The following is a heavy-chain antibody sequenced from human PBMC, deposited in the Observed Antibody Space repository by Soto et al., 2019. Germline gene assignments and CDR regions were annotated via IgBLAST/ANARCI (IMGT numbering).Heavy chain of an antibody. Sequence: SETLSLTCAVYGGSFSGYYWSWIRQPPGKGLEWIGEINHSGSTNYNPSLKSRVTISVDTSKNQFSLKLSSVTAADTAVYYCARNENKDILTGYYYYGMDVWGQGTTVTVS. CDR1: GGSFSGYY. J-gene: IGHJ6*02. CDR2: INHSGST. CDR3: ARNENKDILTGYYYYGMDV. D-gene: IGHD3-9*01. V-gene: IGHV4-34*01.